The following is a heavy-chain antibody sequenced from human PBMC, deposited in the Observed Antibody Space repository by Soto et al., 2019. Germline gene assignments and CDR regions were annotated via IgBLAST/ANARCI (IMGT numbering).Heavy chain of an antibody. V-gene: IGHV4-59*01. CDR2: IYYSGST. CDR3: ARDREQWLPTDY. CDR1: GGSISSYY. D-gene: IGHD6-19*01. J-gene: IGHJ4*02. Sequence: SETLSLTCTVSGGSISSYYWSWIRQPPGKGLEWIGYIYYSGSTNYNPSLKSRVTISVDTSKNQFSLKLSSVTAADTAVYYCARDREQWLPTDYWGQGTLVTVSS.